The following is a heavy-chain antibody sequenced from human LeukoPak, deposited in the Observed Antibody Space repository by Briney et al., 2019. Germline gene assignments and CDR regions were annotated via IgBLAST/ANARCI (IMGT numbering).Heavy chain of an antibody. Sequence: GGSLRLSCVASGFIFSAYPMNWVRQAPGKGLEWVSSISSGSIAIYYAGSMKGRITISRDDAKNSLFLQMNSLRAEDTAVYYCTRRYCSDGVCPFDHWGQGTLVTVSS. CDR2: ISSGSIAI. J-gene: IGHJ4*02. CDR3: TRRYCSDGVCPFDH. V-gene: IGHV3-21*01. CDR1: GFIFSAYP. D-gene: IGHD2-8*01.